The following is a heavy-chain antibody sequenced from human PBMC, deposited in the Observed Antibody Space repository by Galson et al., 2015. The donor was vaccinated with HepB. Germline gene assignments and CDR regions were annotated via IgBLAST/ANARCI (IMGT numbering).Heavy chain of an antibody. V-gene: IGHV1-46*03. D-gene: IGHD3-10*01. CDR2: INPSGGST. CDR1: GYTFTSYY. J-gene: IGHJ5*02. CDR3: ARDTYYYGSGSYYPFDP. Sequence: SVKVSCKASGYTFTSYYMHWVRQAPGQGLEWMGIINPSGGSTSYAQKFQGRVTMTRDTSTSTVYMELSSLRSEDTAVYYCARDTYYYGSGSYYPFDPWGQGTLVTVSS.